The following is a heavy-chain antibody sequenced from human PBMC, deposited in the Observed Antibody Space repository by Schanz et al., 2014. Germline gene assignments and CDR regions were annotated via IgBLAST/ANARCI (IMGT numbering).Heavy chain of an antibody. J-gene: IGHJ3*02. CDR2: IWYDGNNK. CDR1: GFSFSGFG. D-gene: IGHD4-17*01. Sequence: QVQLVESGGGVVQPGRSLRLSCAGSGFSFSGFGMHWVRQAPGKGLEWVAVIWYDGNNKFYADSVKGRFIISRDNSKXXXXXQMNSLXXXXXXXXXXXKDMHKDYGGKPQAFDIWGQGTMVTVSS. V-gene: IGHV3-33*08. CDR3: XKDMHKDYGGKPQAFDI.